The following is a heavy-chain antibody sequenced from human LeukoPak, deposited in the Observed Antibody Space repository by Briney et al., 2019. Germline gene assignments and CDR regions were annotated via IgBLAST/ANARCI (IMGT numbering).Heavy chain of an antibody. CDR1: GFTFSSYN. J-gene: IGHJ4*02. D-gene: IGHD2-15*01. V-gene: IGHV3-23*01. Sequence: GGSLRLSCAASGFTFSSYNMNWVRQAPGKGLEWVSAISGSGGSTYYADSVKGRFTISRDNSKNTLYLQMNSLRPEDTAVYYCARDLHCSGGSCYSGLHYWGQGTLVTVSS. CDR2: ISGSGGST. CDR3: ARDLHCSGGSCYSGLHY.